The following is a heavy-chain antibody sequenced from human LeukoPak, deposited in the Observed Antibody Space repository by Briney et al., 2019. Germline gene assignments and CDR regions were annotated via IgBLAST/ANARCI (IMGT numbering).Heavy chain of an antibody. CDR2: ISYDGSNK. V-gene: IGHV3-30*03. J-gene: IGHJ4*02. CDR1: GFTFSSYG. D-gene: IGHD5-24*01. CDR3: ARELGWLQFSFDY. Sequence: GGSLRLSCAASGFTFSSYGMHWVRQAPGKGLEWVAVISYDGSNKYYADSVKGRFTISRDNSKNTLYLQMNSLRAEDTAVYYCARELGWLQFSFDYWGQGTLVTVSS.